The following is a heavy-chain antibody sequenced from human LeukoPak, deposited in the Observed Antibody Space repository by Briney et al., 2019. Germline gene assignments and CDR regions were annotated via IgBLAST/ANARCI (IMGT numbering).Heavy chain of an antibody. V-gene: IGHV3-30*04. Sequence: GGSLRLSCAASGFTFSSYAMHWVRQAPGKGLEWVAVISYDGSNKYYADSVKGRFTISRDNSKNTLYLQMNSLRAEDTAVYYCARRHYAPDYWGQGTLVTVSS. CDR2: ISYDGSNK. D-gene: IGHD3-16*01. CDR3: ARRHYAPDY. CDR1: GFTFSSYA. J-gene: IGHJ4*02.